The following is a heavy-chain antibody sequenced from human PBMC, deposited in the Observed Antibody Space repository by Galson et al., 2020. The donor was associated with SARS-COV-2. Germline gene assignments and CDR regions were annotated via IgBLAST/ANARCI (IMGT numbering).Heavy chain of an antibody. V-gene: IGHV3-20*04. J-gene: IGHJ4*02. D-gene: IGHD3-22*01. CDR3: ARAQFYFDSTTYLTAANDFDY. CDR2: INWNGDST. Sequence: GESLKISCSASGFTFEDYGMSWVRQAPGKGLEWVSGINWNGDSTGYADSVKGRFTISRDHAKNSLYLQMNSLRAEDTAFYYCARAQFYFDSTTYLTAANDFDYWGQGTLVTVSS. CDR1: GFTFEDYG.